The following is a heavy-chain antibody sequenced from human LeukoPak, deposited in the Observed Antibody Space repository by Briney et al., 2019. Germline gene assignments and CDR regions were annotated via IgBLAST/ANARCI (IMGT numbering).Heavy chain of an antibody. V-gene: IGHV3-30*18. CDR2: ISDNGRNK. CDR1: GFTFSTYG. J-gene: IGHJ4*02. CDR3: AKDTTTGPAEYYFDY. Sequence: GWSLRLSCAASGFTFSTYGMHWVRQAPGKELEWVAVISDNGRNKYYGDSVKGRFTISRDNSKNMLYLQMNSLRVEDTAVYYCAKDTTTGPAEYYFDYWGQGTLVTVSS. D-gene: IGHD1-14*01.